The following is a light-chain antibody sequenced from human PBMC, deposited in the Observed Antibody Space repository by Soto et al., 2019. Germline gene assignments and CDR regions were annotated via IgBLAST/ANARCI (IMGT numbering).Light chain of an antibody. Sequence: DIPMTQSPSTLSASVGDRVTITCRASQNIERWLAWYQQKPGKAPKLLLYDVSSLESGVPSRFSGSGSGTEFILTINGLQSDDFATYFCQQFKSGTWTFGQGTKVEVK. CDR2: DVS. CDR1: QNIERW. V-gene: IGKV1-5*01. J-gene: IGKJ1*01. CDR3: QQFKSGTWT.